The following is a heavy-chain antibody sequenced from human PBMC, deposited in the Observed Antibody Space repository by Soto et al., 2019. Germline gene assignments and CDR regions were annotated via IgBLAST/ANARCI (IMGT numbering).Heavy chain of an antibody. J-gene: IGHJ4*02. Sequence: QVQLVESGGGVVQPGGSLRLSCTASGFTFSTYAMHWVRQAPGKGLEWVALISYDGDIKYYADSVKGRFTVSRDNSKNTFSVQMSSLRPEDTAVYYCARDRLTVPEHYFGFWGQGALVTVSS. V-gene: IGHV3-30-3*01. D-gene: IGHD6-19*01. CDR2: ISYDGDIK. CDR3: ARDRLTVPEHYFGF. CDR1: GFTFSTYA.